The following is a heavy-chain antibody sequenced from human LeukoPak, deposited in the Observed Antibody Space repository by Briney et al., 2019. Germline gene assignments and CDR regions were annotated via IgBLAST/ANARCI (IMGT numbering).Heavy chain of an antibody. D-gene: IGHD3-10*01. CDR2: INHSGST. CDR3: ARTQSGSRTYYCYYMNV. Sequence: SETLCLSCSVSGGSISGYYWSWIRQPPGKGLEWIGEINHSGSTNYNPSLKSRVTISVDTSKNQFSLKLSSVTAADTAVYYCARTQSGSRTYYCYYMNVWGKGSSATVSS. CDR1: GGSISGYY. J-gene: IGHJ6*03. V-gene: IGHV4-34*01.